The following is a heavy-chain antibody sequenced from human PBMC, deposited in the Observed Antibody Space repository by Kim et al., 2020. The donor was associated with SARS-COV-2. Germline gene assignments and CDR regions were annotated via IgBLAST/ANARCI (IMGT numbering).Heavy chain of an antibody. V-gene: IGHV3-53*01. CDR3: ARDCSSTSCYEN. CDR1: GFTVSSNY. J-gene: IGHJ4*02. CDR2: IYSGGSP. Sequence: GGSLRLSCAASGFTVSSNYMSWVRQAPGKGLEWVSVIYSGGSPYYADSVKGRFTISRDNSKNTLYLQMNSLRAEDTAVYYCARDCSSTSCYENWGQGTLVTISS. D-gene: IGHD2-2*01.